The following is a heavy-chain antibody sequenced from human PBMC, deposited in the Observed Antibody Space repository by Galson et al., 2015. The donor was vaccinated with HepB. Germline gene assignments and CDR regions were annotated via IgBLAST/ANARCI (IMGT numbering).Heavy chain of an antibody. CDR2: ISYDGSNK. CDR3: ARDGSPTVTRGRYMDV. V-gene: IGHV3-30-3*01. Sequence: SLRLSCAASGFTFSSYAMHWVRQAPGKGLEWVAVISYDGSNKYYADSVKGRFTISRDNSKNTLYLQMNSLRAEDTAVYYCARDGSPTVTRGRYMDVWGKGTTVTVSS. D-gene: IGHD4-17*01. J-gene: IGHJ6*03. CDR1: GFTFSSYA.